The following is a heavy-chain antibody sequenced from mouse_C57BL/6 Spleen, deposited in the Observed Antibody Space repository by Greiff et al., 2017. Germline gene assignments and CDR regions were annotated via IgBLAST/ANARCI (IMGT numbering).Heavy chain of an antibody. CDR1: GYSITSGYY. CDR2: ISYDGSN. Sequence: EVQLQESGPGLVKPSQSLSLTCSVTGYSITSGYYWNWIRQFPGNKLEWMGYISYDGSNNYNPSLKNRISITRDTSKNQFFLKLNSVTTEDTATYYCARRRPSHDYWGQGTTLTVSS. V-gene: IGHV3-6*01. J-gene: IGHJ2*01. CDR3: ARRRPSHDY.